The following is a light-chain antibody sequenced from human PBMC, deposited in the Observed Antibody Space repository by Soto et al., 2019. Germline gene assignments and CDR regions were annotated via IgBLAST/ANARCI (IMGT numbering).Light chain of an antibody. CDR2: GSS. CDR1: QSVSSNY. V-gene: IGKV3-20*01. Sequence: EIVLTQFPGTLPLSPGERATLSCRASQSVSSNYLAWYQQKPGQAPRLLIYGSSSRATGIPDRFSGSGSGTDFTLTISRLEPEDFAVYYCQQYGSSPPWTFGQGTKVEIK. J-gene: IGKJ1*01. CDR3: QQYGSSPPWT.